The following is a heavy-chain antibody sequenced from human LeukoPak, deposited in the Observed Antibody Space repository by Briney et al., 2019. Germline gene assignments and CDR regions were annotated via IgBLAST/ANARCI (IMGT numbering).Heavy chain of an antibody. Sequence: SETLSLTCTVSGGSISSSAYHWGWIRQPPGKGLEWIGSIHIGGSTYYNPSFKSRVTISVDTSKNQFSLKLSSVTPEDTAVYYCARDIGEPEYYYYMDVWGKGTTVTVSS. V-gene: IGHV4-39*02. D-gene: IGHD1-14*01. J-gene: IGHJ6*03. CDR3: ARDIGEPEYYYYMDV. CDR1: GGSISSSAYH. CDR2: IHIGGST.